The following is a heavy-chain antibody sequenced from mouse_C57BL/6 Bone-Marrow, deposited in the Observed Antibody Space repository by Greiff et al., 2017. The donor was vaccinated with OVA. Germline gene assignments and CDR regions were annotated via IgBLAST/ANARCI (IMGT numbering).Heavy chain of an antibody. V-gene: IGHV1-81*01. Sequence: VKLMESGAELARPGASVKLSCTASGYTFTSYGISWVKQRTGQGLEWIGEIYPRSGNTYYNEKFKGKVTLTADKSSSTAYMELRSLTSEDSAVYVCANSTRIPYWYFDVWGTGTTVTVSS. J-gene: IGHJ1*03. CDR1: GYTFTSYG. D-gene: IGHD2-4*01. CDR2: IYPRSGNT. CDR3: ANSTRIPYWYFDV.